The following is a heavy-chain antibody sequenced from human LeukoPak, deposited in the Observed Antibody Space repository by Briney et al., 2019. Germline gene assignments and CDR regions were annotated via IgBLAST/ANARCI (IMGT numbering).Heavy chain of an antibody. J-gene: IGHJ4*02. V-gene: IGHV3-23*01. CDR3: VKEGATSSFGGFHY. CDR2: IGGSGSNT. CDR1: GFTFSNYA. D-gene: IGHD3-10*01. Sequence: GGSLRLSCAASGFTFSNYAMAWVRQAPGKGLKWVSSIGGSGSNTYYADSVKGRFTISRDNSKNTLYLQMNNLRADDTAVFYCVKEGATSSFGGFHYWGQGALVTVSS.